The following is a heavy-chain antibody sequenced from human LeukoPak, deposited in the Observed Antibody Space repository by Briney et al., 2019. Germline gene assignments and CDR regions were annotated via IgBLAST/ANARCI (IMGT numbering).Heavy chain of an antibody. J-gene: IGHJ4*02. CDR2: IYTSGSP. D-gene: IGHD3-16*01. Sequence: SETLSLTCTVSGDSIGSYYWSWIRQPAGKGLQWIGRIYTSGSPMYTPALKSRVTKSVDTSKNQFSLKLRSVTAADTAVYCCARGWSYADYWGQGTLVTVSS. V-gene: IGHV4-4*07. CDR1: GDSIGSYY. CDR3: ARGWSYADY.